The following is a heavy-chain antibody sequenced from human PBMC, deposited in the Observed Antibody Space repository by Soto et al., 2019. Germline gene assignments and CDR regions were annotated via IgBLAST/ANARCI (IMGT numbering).Heavy chain of an antibody. CDR3: ARQNVQIGPRFFDY. V-gene: IGHV4-30-4*01. CDR2: IYHTGTI. CDR1: GGSIGSGNFY. J-gene: IGHJ4*02. Sequence: PSETLSLTCSVSGGSIGSGNFYWSWIRQPPGKGLEWLTSIYHTGTIYITPSLRSRLTISSDTSRNQFSLNLTSVTAADTALYFCARQNVQIGPRFFDYWGRGTPVTVSS. D-gene: IGHD3-10*02.